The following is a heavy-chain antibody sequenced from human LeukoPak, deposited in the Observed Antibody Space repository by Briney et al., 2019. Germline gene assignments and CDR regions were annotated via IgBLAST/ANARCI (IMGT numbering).Heavy chain of an antibody. J-gene: IGHJ4*02. CDR2: IRQDGKSK. V-gene: IGHV3-7*01. D-gene: IGHD3-3*01. Sequence: GGSLRLSCAASGFTVSSNYMSWVRQAPGKGLEWVANIRQDGKSKYYVDSVKGRFTISRDNAHNSFYLDMNSLAAEDTAVYFCGRETWQKYGDLWSGYVTHWGQGILVTVSS. CDR1: GFTVSSNY. CDR3: GRETWQKYGDLWSGYVTH.